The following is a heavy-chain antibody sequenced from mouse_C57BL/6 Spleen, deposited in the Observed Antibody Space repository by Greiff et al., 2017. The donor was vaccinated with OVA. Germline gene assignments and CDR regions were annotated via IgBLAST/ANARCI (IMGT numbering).Heavy chain of an antibody. V-gene: IGHV5-6*02. J-gene: IGHJ4*01. CDR1: GFTFSSYG. CDR3: ARGATVVATDYAMDY. Sequence: EVMLVESGGDLVKPGGSLKLSCAASGFTFSSYGMSWVRQTPDKRLEWVATISSGGSYTYYPDSVTGRFHISRDNAKNTLYLQISSLKSEDTAMYYCARGATVVATDYAMDYWGQGTSVTVSS. D-gene: IGHD1-1*01. CDR2: ISSGGSYT.